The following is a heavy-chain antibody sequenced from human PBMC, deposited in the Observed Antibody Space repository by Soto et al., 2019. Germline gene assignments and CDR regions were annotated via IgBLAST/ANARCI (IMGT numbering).Heavy chain of an antibody. Sequence: LRLSCAASGFTFGSYGMHWVRQAPGKGLEWVAVISYDGSNKYYADSVKGRFTISRDNSKNTLYLQMNSLRAEDTAVYYCAKDATTIYGGNPPTDYWGQGTLVTVSS. CDR3: AKDATTIYGGNPPTDY. CDR2: ISYDGSNK. J-gene: IGHJ4*02. CDR1: GFTFGSYG. V-gene: IGHV3-30*18. D-gene: IGHD4-17*01.